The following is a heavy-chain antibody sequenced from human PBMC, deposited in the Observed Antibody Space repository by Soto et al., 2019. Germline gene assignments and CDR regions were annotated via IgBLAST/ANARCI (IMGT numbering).Heavy chain of an antibody. CDR1: GFVVDRTY. Sequence: LRLSCAASGFVVDRTYMTWVRQAPGKGLEWVSVIYSGGGTYYADSVEGRFTISRDTSKNTLHLQMNDLRAEDTALYYCARGGVQDAFDIWGQGTMVTVSS. J-gene: IGHJ3*02. CDR3: ARGGVQDAFDI. V-gene: IGHV3-53*01. D-gene: IGHD1-26*01. CDR2: IYSGGGT.